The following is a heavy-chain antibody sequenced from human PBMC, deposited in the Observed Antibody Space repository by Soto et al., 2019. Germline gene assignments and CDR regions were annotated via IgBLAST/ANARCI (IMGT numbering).Heavy chain of an antibody. CDR3: AKTYRPGILVPIDY. CDR1: GFTFNSYA. J-gene: IGHJ4*02. Sequence: PGGSLRLSCAASGFTFNSYAMSWVRQAPGKGLEWVSTVSNTGSKTYYADSVQGRFTISRDNSMHTLDLQMNSLRVEDTAVYYCAKTYRPGILVPIDYWGQGTLVTVSS. V-gene: IGHV3-23*01. D-gene: IGHD3-10*01. CDR2: VSNTGSKT.